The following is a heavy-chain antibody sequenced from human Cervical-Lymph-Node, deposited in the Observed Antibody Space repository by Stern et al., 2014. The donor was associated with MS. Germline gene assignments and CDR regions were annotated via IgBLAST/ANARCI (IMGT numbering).Heavy chain of an antibody. V-gene: IGHV1-69*01. Sequence: QVQLGQSGAEVKKPGSSVKVSCKASGGTFSSYAISWGRQAPGQGLEWMGGIIHIFGTANYAQKFQGSVTITADESTSTAYMELSSLRSEDTAVYYCARGELKEGLVRGMDVWGQGTTVTVSS. D-gene: IGHD1-26*01. J-gene: IGHJ6*02. CDR3: ARGELKEGLVRGMDV. CDR1: GGTFSSYA. CDR2: IIHIFGTA.